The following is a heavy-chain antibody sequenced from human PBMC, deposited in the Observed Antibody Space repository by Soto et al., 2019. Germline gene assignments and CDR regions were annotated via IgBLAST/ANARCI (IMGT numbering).Heavy chain of an antibody. CDR2: ISFDSSTE. V-gene: IGHV3-30*09. CDR3: ARPRWDRASDFYAFDR. Sequence: QVQLVESGGGVVQPGRSLRLSCSASGFTFSDYPMHWVSQAPGKGLEWVASISFDSSTEFSAYAATGRFAISRDNSKNTLYVQMNRLTPEDTAVYFCARPRWDRASDFYAFDRWGQGTMVTVST. CDR1: GFTFSDYP. J-gene: IGHJ3*02. D-gene: IGHD1-26*01.